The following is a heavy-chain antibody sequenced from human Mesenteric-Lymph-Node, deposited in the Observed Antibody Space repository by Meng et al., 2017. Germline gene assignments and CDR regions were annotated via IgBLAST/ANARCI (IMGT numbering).Heavy chain of an antibody. Sequence: LEEAGPGLVKPSPTLPLTCTVSGGSISSGGFYWSWIRQHPGKGLEWIGYIYYSGSTYYNPSLRSRVAISIDTSKNQFSLKLTSVTAADTAVYFCARTNYGDYNWFDPWGQGTLVTVSS. J-gene: IGHJ5*02. V-gene: IGHV4-31*03. CDR3: ARTNYGDYNWFDP. CDR1: GGSISSGGFY. D-gene: IGHD4-17*01. CDR2: IYYSGST.